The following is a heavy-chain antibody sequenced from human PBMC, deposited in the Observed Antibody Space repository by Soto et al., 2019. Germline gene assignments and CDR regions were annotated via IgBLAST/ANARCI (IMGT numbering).Heavy chain of an antibody. CDR1: GGTLSDHG. CDR3: ALRVYGSGNYYTGPSAFDI. V-gene: IGHV1-69*06. D-gene: IGHD3-10*01. J-gene: IGHJ3*02. Sequence: QVQLEQSGAEVKKPGSSVKISCKASGGTLSDHGVSWLRQAPGQGLEWVGGTIPVFNTEKYAPKFQGRVTIAADKSPNIACMELGSLRSDDTAFYYCALRVYGSGNYYTGPSAFDICGQGTLVIVSS. CDR2: TIPVFNTE.